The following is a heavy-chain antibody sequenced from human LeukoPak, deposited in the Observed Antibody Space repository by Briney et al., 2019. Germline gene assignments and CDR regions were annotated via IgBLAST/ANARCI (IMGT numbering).Heavy chain of an antibody. J-gene: IGHJ4*02. Sequence: SETLSLTCTVSGGSISSSSYYWGWLRQPPGKGLEWIGSIYYSGGTYYNPSLKSRVTISVDTSKNQFSLKLSSVTAADTAVYYCAKQTLTELWSGYYYFDYWGPGALVTVSS. D-gene: IGHD3-3*01. CDR2: IYYSGGT. V-gene: IGHV4-39*01. CDR1: GGSISSSSYY. CDR3: AKQTLTELWSGYYYFDY.